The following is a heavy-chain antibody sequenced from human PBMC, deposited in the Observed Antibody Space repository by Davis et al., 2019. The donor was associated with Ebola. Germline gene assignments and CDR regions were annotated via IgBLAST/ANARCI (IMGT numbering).Heavy chain of an antibody. V-gene: IGHV1-2*02. Sequence: ASAQVSCKTSGYTFTSYYMHWVRQAPGQGLEWMGWINPNSGGTNYAQKFQGRVTMTRDTSISTAYMELRSLRSDDTAVYYCARGMASFRPWGQGTLVTVSS. CDR2: INPNSGGT. CDR1: GYTFTSYY. CDR3: ARGMASFRP. J-gene: IGHJ5*02. D-gene: IGHD5-24*01.